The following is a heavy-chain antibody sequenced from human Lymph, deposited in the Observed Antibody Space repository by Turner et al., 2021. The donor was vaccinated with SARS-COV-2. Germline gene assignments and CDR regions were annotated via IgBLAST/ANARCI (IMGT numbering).Heavy chain of an antibody. Sequence: QVQLVESGGGVVQLGRSLRLSCAASGFTFSSYGMHWVRQAPGKGLEWVAFIWYDGSNTYYADSAKGRFTISRDNSKNTLYLQMNSLRAEDTAVYYCARGSAGGDVWGQGTTVTVSS. D-gene: IGHD6-13*01. J-gene: IGHJ6*02. CDR3: ARGSAGGDV. V-gene: IGHV3-33*01. CDR1: GFTFSSYG. CDR2: IWYDGSNT.